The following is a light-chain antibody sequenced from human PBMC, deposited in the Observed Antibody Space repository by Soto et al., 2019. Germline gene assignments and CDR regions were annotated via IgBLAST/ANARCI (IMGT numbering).Light chain of an antibody. CDR1: SSDVGAYNY. CDR2: HVT. J-gene: IGLJ1*01. Sequence: QSALTQPASVSGSLGQSITISCSGTSSDVGAYNYVSWYQRYPGKAPKLMIYHVTDRPSGVSNRFSGSKSGNTASLTISGLQAEDEADYYCCSYTTSNTFVFGTGTKVTVL. V-gene: IGLV2-14*01. CDR3: CSYTTSNTFV.